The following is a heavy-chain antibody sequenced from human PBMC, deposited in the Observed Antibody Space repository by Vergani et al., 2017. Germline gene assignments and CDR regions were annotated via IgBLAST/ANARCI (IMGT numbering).Heavy chain of an antibody. CDR1: GGSFSGYY. CDR3: ARGYYYASSCYYYLDS. D-gene: IGHD3-22*01. J-gene: IGHJ4*02. Sequence: QVQLQQWGAGLLKPSETLSLTCAVYGGSFSGYYWSWIRQPPGKGLEWIGEINHSGSTNYNPSLKSRVTLSVDTSKNKFSLKLSSVPAADTAVYYCARGYYYASSCYYYLDSWGQGTLVTVSS. CDR2: INHSGST. V-gene: IGHV4-34*01.